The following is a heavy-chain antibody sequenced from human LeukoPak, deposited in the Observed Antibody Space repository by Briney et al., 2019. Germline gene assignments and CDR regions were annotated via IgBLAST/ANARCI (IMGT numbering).Heavy chain of an antibody. D-gene: IGHD3-10*01. Sequence: GGSLRLSCAASGFTFSSYEMNWVRQAPGKGLEWVSYISSSGSTIYYADSVKGRFTISRVNAKNSLYLQMNSLRAEDTAVYYCARDLPSYGSGTFDYWGQGTLVTVSS. CDR3: ARDLPSYGSGTFDY. V-gene: IGHV3-48*03. CDR2: ISSSGSTI. CDR1: GFTFSSYE. J-gene: IGHJ4*02.